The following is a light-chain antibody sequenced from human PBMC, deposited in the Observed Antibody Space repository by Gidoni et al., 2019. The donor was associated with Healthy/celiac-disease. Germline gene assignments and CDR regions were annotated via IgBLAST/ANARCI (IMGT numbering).Light chain of an antibody. CDR3: QSADSSGTSHVV. CDR1: ALPKQY. Sequence: SYELTQPPSGSVSPGQTARITCSGDALPKQYAYWYQQKPGQAPVLVIYKDSERPSGIPERFSGSSSGTTVTLTISGVQAEDEADYYCQSADSSGTSHVVFGGGTKLTVL. CDR2: KDS. V-gene: IGLV3-25*03. J-gene: IGLJ2*01.